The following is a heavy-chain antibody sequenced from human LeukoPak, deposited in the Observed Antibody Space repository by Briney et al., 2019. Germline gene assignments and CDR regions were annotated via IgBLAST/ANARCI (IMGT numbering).Heavy chain of an antibody. CDR2: ISHSGSSI. J-gene: IGHJ4*02. V-gene: IGHV3-23*01. CDR1: GFTFSNYL. Sequence: GGSLRLPCVASGFTFSNYLMNWVRQAPGKGLEWVSSISHSGSSIYYADSVKGRFTISRDNSKNTLYLQMDRLRVEDTAVYYCAMALDYWGQGTLVTVSS. CDR3: AMALDY.